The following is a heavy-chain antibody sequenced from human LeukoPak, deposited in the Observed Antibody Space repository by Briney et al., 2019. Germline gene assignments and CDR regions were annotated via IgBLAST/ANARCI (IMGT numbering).Heavy chain of an antibody. Sequence: GGSLRLSCAASGFTFSSYSMNWVRQAPGKGLEWVSYISSSSSTIYYADSVKGRFTISRDNAKNSLYLQMNSLRAEDTAVYYCVRASPGSGYHHGRFNFDYWGQGTLVTVSS. CDR2: ISSSSSTI. V-gene: IGHV3-48*04. D-gene: IGHD3-22*01. CDR3: VRASPGSGYHHGRFNFDY. CDR1: GFTFSSYS. J-gene: IGHJ4*02.